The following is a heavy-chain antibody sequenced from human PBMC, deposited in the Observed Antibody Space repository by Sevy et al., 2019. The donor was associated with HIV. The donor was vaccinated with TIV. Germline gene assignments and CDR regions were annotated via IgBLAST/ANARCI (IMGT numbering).Heavy chain of an antibody. V-gene: IGHV3-23*01. J-gene: IGHJ4*02. Sequence: GGSLRLSCAASGFTFSSYAMSWVRQAPGKGLEWVSAISGSGGSTYYADSVKGRFTISRDNSKNTLYLQMNSLRAEDTAVYDCAKDQSSGYYPNFDYWGQGTLVTVSS. CDR1: GFTFSSYA. CDR3: AKDQSSGYYPNFDY. CDR2: ISGSGGST. D-gene: IGHD3-22*01.